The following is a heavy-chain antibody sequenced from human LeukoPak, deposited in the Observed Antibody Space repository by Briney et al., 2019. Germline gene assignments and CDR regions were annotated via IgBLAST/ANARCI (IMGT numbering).Heavy chain of an antibody. D-gene: IGHD4-11*01. V-gene: IGHV1-69*13. Sequence: SVKVSCKASGGTFSSYAISWVRQAPGQGLEWMGGIIPIFGTANYAQKFQGRVTITADESTSTAYMELSSLRSVDTAVYYCAREVTTAPYYYYYMDVWGKGTTVTVSS. J-gene: IGHJ6*03. CDR2: IIPIFGTA. CDR3: AREVTTAPYYYYYMDV. CDR1: GGTFSSYA.